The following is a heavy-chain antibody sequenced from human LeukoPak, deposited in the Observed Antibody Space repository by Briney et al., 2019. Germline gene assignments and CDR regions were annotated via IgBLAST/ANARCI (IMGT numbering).Heavy chain of an antibody. J-gene: IGHJ4*02. Sequence: PSETLSLTCTVSGGSISSGGYYWSWIRQPPGKGLEWIGYIYHSGSTYYNPSLKSRVTISVDRSKNQFSLKLSSVTAADTAVYYCARGAAAGNFDYWGQGTLVTVSS. CDR1: GGSISSGGYY. V-gene: IGHV4-30-2*01. D-gene: IGHD6-13*01. CDR3: ARGAAAGNFDY. CDR2: IYHSGST.